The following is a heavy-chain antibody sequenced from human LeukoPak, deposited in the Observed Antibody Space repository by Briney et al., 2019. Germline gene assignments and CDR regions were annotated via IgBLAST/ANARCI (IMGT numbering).Heavy chain of an antibody. Sequence: GASVKVSCKASGYTFTSYDINWVRQATGQGLEWMGWMNPNSGNTGYAQKFQGRVTMTRDTSISTAYMELSRLRSDDTAVYYCAIYSSSSPIYWGQGTLVTVSS. CDR1: GYTFTSYD. CDR2: MNPNSGNT. V-gene: IGHV1-8*01. J-gene: IGHJ4*02. D-gene: IGHD6-6*01. CDR3: AIYSSSSPIY.